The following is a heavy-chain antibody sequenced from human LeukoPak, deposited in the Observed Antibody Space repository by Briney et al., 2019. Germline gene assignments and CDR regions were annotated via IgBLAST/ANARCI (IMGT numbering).Heavy chain of an antibody. D-gene: IGHD5-18*01. J-gene: IGHJ4*02. CDR1: GGSFSGYY. V-gene: IGHV4-34*01. Sequence: PSETLSLTCAVYGGSFSGYYWSWIRQPPGKGLEWIGEINHSGSTNYNPSLKSRVTISVDTSKNQFSLKLSSVTAADTAVYYCARGTPLSLDTAMVTGFDYWGQGTLVTVSS. CDR3: ARGTPLSLDTAMVTGFDY. CDR2: INHSGST.